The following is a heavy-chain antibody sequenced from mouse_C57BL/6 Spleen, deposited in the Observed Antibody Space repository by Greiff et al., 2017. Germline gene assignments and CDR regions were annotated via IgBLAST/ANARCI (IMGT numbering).Heavy chain of an antibody. CDR3: AKEGAAQAPFAY. CDR2: INPNNGGT. J-gene: IGHJ3*01. D-gene: IGHD3-2*02. Sequence: EVQLQQSGPELVKPGASVKISCKASGYTFTDYYMNWVKQSHGKSLEWIGDINPNNGGTNYNQKFKGKATLTVDKSSSTAYMELRSLTSEDSAVYYCAKEGAAQAPFAYWGQGTLVTVSA. V-gene: IGHV1-26*01. CDR1: GYTFTDYY.